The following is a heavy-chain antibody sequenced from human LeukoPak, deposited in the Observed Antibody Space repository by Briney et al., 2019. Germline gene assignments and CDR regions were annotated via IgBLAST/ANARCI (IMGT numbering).Heavy chain of an antibody. CDR1: GFTISDYY. D-gene: IGHD2-2*03. V-gene: IGHV3-11*01. Sequence: GGSLRLSCAASGFTISDYYMSWIRQAPGKGLEWVSYISSSGSTIYYADSVKGRLTISRDNSKNTLYLQMNSLRAEDTAVYYCAKGLGYNWFDPWGQGTLVTVSS. CDR3: AKGLGYNWFDP. J-gene: IGHJ5*02. CDR2: ISSSGSTI.